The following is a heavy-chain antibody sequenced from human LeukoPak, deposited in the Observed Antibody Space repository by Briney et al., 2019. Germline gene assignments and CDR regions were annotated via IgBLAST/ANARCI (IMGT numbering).Heavy chain of an antibody. CDR1: GGSINSYY. CDR2: IHYSGST. D-gene: IGHD6-13*01. J-gene: IGHJ4*02. V-gene: IGHV4-59*01. Sequence: KPSETLSLTCTVSGGSINSYYWSWIRQPPGRGLEWIGSIHYSGSTSYNPSLRSRVTISVDKSKNQFFLKLSSVTATDTAVYYCARGVHSSSWSSSLDSWGRGTRVPVSS. CDR3: ARGVHSSSWSSSLDS.